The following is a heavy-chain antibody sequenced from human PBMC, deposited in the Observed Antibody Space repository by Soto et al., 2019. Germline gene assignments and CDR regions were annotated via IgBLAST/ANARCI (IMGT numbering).Heavy chain of an antibody. Sequence: EVQLVESGGGLVQPGGSLRLSCAASGFAFNDYSMNWVRQAPGKGLEWVSSISGAGDYIFYADSVKGRFTISRDNAKNSLYMHMNSLGGEDTAVYYCGRGSPFVAVRAAICHVGGKGTRVPVSS. CDR1: GFAFNDYS. V-gene: IGHV3-21*01. CDR2: ISGAGDYI. J-gene: IGHJ6*04. D-gene: IGHD2-2*01. CDR3: GRGSPFVAVRAAICHV.